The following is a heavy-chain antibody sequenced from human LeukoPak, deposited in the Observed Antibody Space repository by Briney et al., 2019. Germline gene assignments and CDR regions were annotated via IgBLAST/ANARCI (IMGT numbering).Heavy chain of an antibody. CDR3: AKGPSYYYDSSGYYYVRDY. CDR1: GFTFDDYA. Sequence: PGGSLRLSCAASGFTFDDYAMHWVRQAPGKGLEWVSLISGDGGSTYYADSVKGRFTNSSDNSKNSLYLQMNSLRTEDTALYYCAKGPSYYYDSSGYYYVRDYWGQGTLVTVSS. CDR2: ISGDGGST. D-gene: IGHD3-22*01. J-gene: IGHJ4*02. V-gene: IGHV3-43*02.